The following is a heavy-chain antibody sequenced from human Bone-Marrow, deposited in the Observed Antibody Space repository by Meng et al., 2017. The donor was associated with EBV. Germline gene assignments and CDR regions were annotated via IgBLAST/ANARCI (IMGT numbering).Heavy chain of an antibody. J-gene: IGHJ4*02. CDR1: GFSLSTSGMG. Sequence: PLLVSHHTVSNPTNTLTLTCTFSGFSLSTSGMGVAWIRQPPGKALEWLALIYWDDETRYSPALKNRLTVTKDSSKNQVVFRMANLDPADTATYYCAHRRSDSGWFGYWGQGTLVTVSS. V-gene: IGHV2-5*02. D-gene: IGHD6-19*01. CDR2: IYWDDET. CDR3: AHRRSDSGWFGY.